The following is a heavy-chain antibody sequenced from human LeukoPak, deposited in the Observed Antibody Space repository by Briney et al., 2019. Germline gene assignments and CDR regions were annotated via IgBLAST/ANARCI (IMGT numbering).Heavy chain of an antibody. V-gene: IGHV1-18*01. Sequence: ASVKVSCKASGYTFTSYGISWVRQAPGQGLEWMGWISAYNGNTNYAQELQGRVTMTTDTSTSTAYMELRSLRSDDTAVYYCARVYYDFWTYYYGMDVWGQGTTVTVS. CDR3: ARVYYDFWTYYYGMDV. J-gene: IGHJ6*02. D-gene: IGHD3-3*01. CDR1: GYTFTSYG. CDR2: ISAYNGNT.